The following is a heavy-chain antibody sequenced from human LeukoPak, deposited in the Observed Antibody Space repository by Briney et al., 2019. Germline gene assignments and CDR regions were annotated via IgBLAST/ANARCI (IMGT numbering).Heavy chain of an antibody. Sequence: GSLRLSCAASGFTFSSYSMNWVRQAPGKGLEWIGSIYYSGSTYYNPSLKSRVTISVDTSKNQFSLKLSSVTAADTAVYYCARQRTRGGTAMAIDYWGQGTLVTVSS. CDR3: ARQRTRGGTAMAIDY. V-gene: IGHV4-39*01. J-gene: IGHJ4*02. CDR1: GFTFSSYSMN. CDR2: IYYSGST. D-gene: IGHD5-18*01.